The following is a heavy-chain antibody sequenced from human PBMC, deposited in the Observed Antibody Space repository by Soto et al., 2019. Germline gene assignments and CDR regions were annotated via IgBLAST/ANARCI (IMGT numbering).Heavy chain of an antibody. CDR2: INPSGGST. V-gene: IGHV1-46*03. CDR3: AVIGGVTYGMDV. D-gene: IGHD1-26*01. Sequence: QVQLVQSGAEVKKPGASVKVSCKASGYTFTSYYMHWVRQPPGQGLEWMGIINPSGGSTTYAQKCQGRVTMTRATSTGTVYMERSSLRSEDTAVYYCAVIGGVTYGMDVWGPGTTVTVSS. J-gene: IGHJ6*01. CDR1: GYTFTSYY.